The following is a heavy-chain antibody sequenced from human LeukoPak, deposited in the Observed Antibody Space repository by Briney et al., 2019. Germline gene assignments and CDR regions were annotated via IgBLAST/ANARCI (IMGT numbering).Heavy chain of an antibody. J-gene: IGHJ4*02. CDR2: IRYDGSNK. D-gene: IGHD6-13*01. V-gene: IGHV3-30*02. CDR1: RFTFSRYS. CDR3: AKAEGSKQAAINSC. Sequence: GGSLRLSCAASRFTFSRYSMNWVRQAPGKGLEWVAFIRYDGSNKYYADSVKGRFTISRDNSKNTLYLQMNSLRAEDTAVYYCAKAEGSKQAAINSCWGQGTLVTVSS.